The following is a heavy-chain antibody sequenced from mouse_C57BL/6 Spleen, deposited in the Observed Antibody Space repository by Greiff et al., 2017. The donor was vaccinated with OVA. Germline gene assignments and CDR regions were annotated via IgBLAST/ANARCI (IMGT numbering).Heavy chain of an antibody. CDR2: IYPGSGNT. CDR1: GYTFTDYY. D-gene: IGHD3-2*02. Sequence: QVQLQQSGAELVRPGASVKLSCKASGYTFTDYYINWVKQRPGQGLEWIARIYPGSGNTYYNEKFKGKATLTAEKASSTAYMQLSGLTSEDSAVYFCARGAQVLFDYRGQGTTLTVSS. V-gene: IGHV1-76*01. J-gene: IGHJ2*01. CDR3: ARGAQVLFDY.